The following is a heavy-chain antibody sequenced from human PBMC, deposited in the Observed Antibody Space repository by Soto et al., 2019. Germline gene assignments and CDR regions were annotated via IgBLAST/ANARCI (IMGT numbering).Heavy chain of an antibody. V-gene: IGHV4-30-4*01. CDR1: GGSISYDHYH. CDR3: AREDDGGDRDYYGLDV. Sequence: QVQLQESGPGLVRPSQTLSLTCTVSGGSISYDHYHWTWIRQPPGKGLEWIGYIHYNGSVFYNPSLQSRLSMSVDTSKNLFSLKLSSVTAADTAVYFCAREDDGGDRDYYGLDVWGQGTTVTVSS. J-gene: IGHJ6*02. D-gene: IGHD2-21*02. CDR2: IHYNGSV.